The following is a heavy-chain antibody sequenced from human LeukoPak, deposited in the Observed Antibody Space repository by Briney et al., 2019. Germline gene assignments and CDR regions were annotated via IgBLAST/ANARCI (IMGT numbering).Heavy chain of an antibody. CDR2: MGYEGIHK. Sequence: GGSLRLSCAASGFTFNNFGMHWVRQAPGKGLEWVAFMGYEGIHKYYADSVKGRFTISKDNSKATLYLQMNSLRPEDTAVYYCARDLHGGYSSDYWGQGTLVTDSS. CDR3: ARDLHGGYSSDY. CDR1: GFTFNNFG. D-gene: IGHD4-23*01. V-gene: IGHV3-30*02. J-gene: IGHJ4*02.